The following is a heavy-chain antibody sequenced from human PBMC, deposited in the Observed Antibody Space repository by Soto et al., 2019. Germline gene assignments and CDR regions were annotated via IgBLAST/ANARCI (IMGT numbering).Heavy chain of an antibody. D-gene: IGHD1-26*01. CDR1: GDSISSSDYY. CDR3: ARGPGDGRISY. CDR2: IYYSGST. Sequence: TSETLSLTCTVSGDSISSSDYYWSWIRQPPGKGLEWIGYIYYSGSTYYNPSLKSRITISVDTSKNQFSLKLSSVTAADTAVYYCARGPGDGRISYWGQGTLVTVSS. V-gene: IGHV4-30-4*01. J-gene: IGHJ4*02.